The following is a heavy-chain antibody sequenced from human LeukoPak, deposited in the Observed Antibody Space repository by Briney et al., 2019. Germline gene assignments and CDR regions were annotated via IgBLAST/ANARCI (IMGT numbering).Heavy chain of an antibody. Sequence: SETLSLTCTISGGHITSYYWSWIRQPPGKGLEWIGYIYYSGSTNYNPSLKSRVTISVDTSKNQFSLKLSSVTAADTAVYYCARGYSSCYIDYYYYMDVWGKGTTVTVSS. J-gene: IGHJ6*03. D-gene: IGHD5-12*01. CDR3: ARGYSSCYIDYYYYMDV. CDR2: IYYSGST. CDR1: GGHITSYY. V-gene: IGHV4-59*01.